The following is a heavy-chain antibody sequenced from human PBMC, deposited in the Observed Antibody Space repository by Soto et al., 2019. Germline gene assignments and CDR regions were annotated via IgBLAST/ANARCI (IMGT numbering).Heavy chain of an antibody. J-gene: IGHJ5*02. V-gene: IGHV1-18*01. Sequence: ASVKVSCKASGYTFTSYGISWVRQAPGQGLEWMGWISAYNGNTKYAQKLQGRVTMTTDTSTSTAYMELRSLRSDDTAVYYCARAYSSSAWSGNWFDPWGQGTLVTVSS. CDR1: GYTFTSYG. D-gene: IGHD6-13*01. CDR2: ISAYNGNT. CDR3: ARAYSSSAWSGNWFDP.